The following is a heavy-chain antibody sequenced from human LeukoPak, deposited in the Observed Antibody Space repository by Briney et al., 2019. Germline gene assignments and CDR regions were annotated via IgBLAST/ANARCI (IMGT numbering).Heavy chain of an antibody. CDR2: ISSSSSYI. V-gene: IGHV3-21*01. Sequence: GGSLRLFCAASGFTFSSYSMNWVRQAPGKGLEWVSSISSSSSYIYYADSVKGRFTISRDNAKNSLYLQMNSLRAEDTAVYYCARDRQQLVDYWGQGTLVTVSS. CDR1: GFTFSSYS. CDR3: ARDRQQLVDY. D-gene: IGHD6-13*01. J-gene: IGHJ4*02.